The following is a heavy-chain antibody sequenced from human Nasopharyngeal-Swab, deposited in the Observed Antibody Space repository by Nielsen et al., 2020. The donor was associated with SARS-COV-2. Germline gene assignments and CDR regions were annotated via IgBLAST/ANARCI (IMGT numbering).Heavy chain of an antibody. J-gene: IGHJ6*02. CDR2: IYYSGST. CDR1: GGSISSYY. D-gene: IGHD3-10*01. CDR3: ARVYRSGSYYMSIYYYYGMDV. Sequence: GSLRLSCTVSGGSISSYYWSWIRQPPGKGLEWIGYIYYSGSTNYNPSLKSRVTISVDTSKNQFSLKLSSVTAADTAVYYCARVYRSGSYYMSIYYYYGMDVWGQGTTVTVSS. V-gene: IGHV4-59*12.